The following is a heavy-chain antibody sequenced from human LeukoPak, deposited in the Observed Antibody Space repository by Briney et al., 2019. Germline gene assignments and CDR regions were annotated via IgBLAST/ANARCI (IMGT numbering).Heavy chain of an antibody. Sequence: PGGSLRLSCAASGFTINNYWMSWVRQAPGKGLEWVANIKQDGSEKYYVDSVKGRFTISRDNAKNSAYLQMNSLRAEDTAVYYCARENTAVPGGDCWGQGTLVTVSS. D-gene: IGHD5-18*01. CDR1: GFTINNYW. CDR2: IKQDGSEK. V-gene: IGHV3-7*01. CDR3: ARENTAVPGGDC. J-gene: IGHJ4*02.